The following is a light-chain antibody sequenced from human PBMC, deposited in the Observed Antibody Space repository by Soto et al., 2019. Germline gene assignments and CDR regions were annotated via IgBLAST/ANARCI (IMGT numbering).Light chain of an antibody. CDR1: QTFSNF. J-gene: IGKJ2*01. V-gene: IGKV1-39*01. Sequence: DLQMTQSPSSLSASVGDRVTITCRASQTFSNFLNWYQQKPGKAPKLLVYGASSLQSGVTSRFSGSGSGTDFTLTITSLQPEDVATYYCQQSYSTPSNFGQGTKLQIK. CDR3: QQSYSTPSN. CDR2: GAS.